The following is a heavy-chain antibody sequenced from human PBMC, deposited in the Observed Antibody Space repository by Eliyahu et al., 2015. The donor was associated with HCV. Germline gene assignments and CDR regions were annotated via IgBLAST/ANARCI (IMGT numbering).Heavy chain of an antibody. D-gene: IGHD5-24*01. J-gene: IGHJ4*02. CDR2: IYPSGNT. V-gene: IGHV4-4*07. CDR3: ARGSMAPDY. CDR1: GASLSNYY. Sequence: QVQLQESGPGLVRPSETLSLTCTVSGASLSNYYWSWIRQPAGKGLEWIGRIYPSGNTDYNPSLKSRVSLSVDTSKIQFSLNLNSLTAADTAVYYCARGSMAPDYWGQGILVTVSS.